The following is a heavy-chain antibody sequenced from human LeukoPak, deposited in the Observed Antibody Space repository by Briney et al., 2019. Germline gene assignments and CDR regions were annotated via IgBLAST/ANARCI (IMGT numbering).Heavy chain of an antibody. CDR2: IYYSGST. D-gene: IGHD3-22*01. CDR1: AASLNSGGYY. V-gene: IGHV4-39*01. CDR3: ASYDSSQYYFDY. Sequence: SETLSLTCSVSAASLNSGGYYWTWIRQPPGKGLEWIGSIYYSGSTYYNPSLKSRVTISVDTSKNQFSLKLSSVTAADTAVYYCASYDSSQYYFDYWGQGTLVTVSS. J-gene: IGHJ4*02.